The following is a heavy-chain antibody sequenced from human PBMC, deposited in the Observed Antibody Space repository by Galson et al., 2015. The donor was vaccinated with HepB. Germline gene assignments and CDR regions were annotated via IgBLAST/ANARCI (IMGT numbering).Heavy chain of an antibody. CDR2: ISAYNGNT. Sequence: SVKVSCKASGYTFTSYGISWVRQAPGQGLEWMGWISAYNGNTNYAQKLQGRVTMTTDTSTSTAYMELRSLRSDDTAVYYCARDKSVVPAAMPVYGMDVWGQGTTVTVSS. CDR3: ARDKSVVPAAMPVYGMDV. V-gene: IGHV1-18*01. J-gene: IGHJ6*02. D-gene: IGHD2-2*01. CDR1: GYTFTSYG.